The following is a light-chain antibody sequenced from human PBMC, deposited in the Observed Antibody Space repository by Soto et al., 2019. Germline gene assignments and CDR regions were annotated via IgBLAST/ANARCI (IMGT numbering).Light chain of an antibody. CDR1: SSNIGAGFD. CDR2: DNS. Sequence: QSVLTQPPSVSGAPGQRVTISCTGNSSNIGAGFDVHWYQQLPGTAPKLLIYDNSNRPSGVPDRFSGSKSGTSASLAITGLQAEDGTDYYCQSYDSSLSEVFGTGTKLTVL. J-gene: IGLJ1*01. CDR3: QSYDSSLSEV. V-gene: IGLV1-40*01.